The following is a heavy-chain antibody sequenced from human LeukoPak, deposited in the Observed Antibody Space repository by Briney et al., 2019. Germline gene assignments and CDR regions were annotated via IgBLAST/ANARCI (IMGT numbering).Heavy chain of an antibody. CDR1: GYTLTELS. Sequence: ASVKVSCKVSGYTLTELSMHWVRQAPGKGLEGMVGFDPEDGETIYAQKFQGRVTMTDDTSTDTAYMELSSLRSEDTAVYYCATERPEGFGELRDAFDIWGQGTMVTVSS. J-gene: IGHJ3*02. V-gene: IGHV1-24*01. CDR2: FDPEDGET. D-gene: IGHD3-10*01. CDR3: ATERPEGFGELRDAFDI.